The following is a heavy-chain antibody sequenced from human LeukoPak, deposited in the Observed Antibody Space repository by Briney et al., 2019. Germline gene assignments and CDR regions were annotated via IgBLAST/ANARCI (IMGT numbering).Heavy chain of an antibody. CDR1: GGSITGASYY. D-gene: IGHD3-10*01. Sequence: PSETLSLTCTVSGGSITGASYYWSWIRQPAGKGLEWIGRIYASGTTDYNPSLKSRVSISLDTSKNQFYLRLNSVTAADTARYYCARGGRWFGESGSFDIWGQGNVVTVSS. CDR3: ARGGRWFGESGSFDI. J-gene: IGHJ3*02. V-gene: IGHV4-61*02. CDR2: IYASGTT.